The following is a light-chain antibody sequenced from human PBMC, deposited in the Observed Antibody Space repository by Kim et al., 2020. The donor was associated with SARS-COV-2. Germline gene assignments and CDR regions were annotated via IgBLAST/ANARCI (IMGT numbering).Light chain of an antibody. V-gene: IGLV3-21*04. CDR1: NIGSKS. CDR2: YDS. J-gene: IGLJ3*02. Sequence: SYELTQPPSVSVAPGKTARITCGGNNIGSKSVHWYQQKPGQAPVLVIYYDSDRPSGIPERFSGSNSGNTATLTISRVEAGDGADYYCQVWDSSSDHSYWVFGGGTQLTVL. CDR3: QVWDSSSDHSYWV.